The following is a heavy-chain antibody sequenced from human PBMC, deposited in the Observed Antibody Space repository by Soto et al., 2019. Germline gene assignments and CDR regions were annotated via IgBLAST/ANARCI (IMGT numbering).Heavy chain of an antibody. CDR2: APYSGST. CDR3: ARHVPIFGVVSRRRPSTYYSDY. Sequence: SETLSLTCTVSGGSISSSSSYYWGWIRQPPGEGLEWIGSAPYSGSTSDNPFLHGRVTISVDTSMNQFSLKLNSVTAADTAIYYCARHVPIFGVVSRRRPSTYYSDYWGQGALVTVSS. V-gene: IGHV4-39*01. CDR1: GGSISSSSSYY. J-gene: IGHJ4*02. D-gene: IGHD3-3*01.